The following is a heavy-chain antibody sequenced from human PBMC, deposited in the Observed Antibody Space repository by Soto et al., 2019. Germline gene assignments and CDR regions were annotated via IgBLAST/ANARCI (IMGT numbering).Heavy chain of an antibody. CDR1: GYTFTGYY. D-gene: IGHD4-4*01. Sequence: ASVKVSCKPSGYTFTGYYIHWVRQAPGQGLEWMGWINPNSGATNYALKFQGRVTMTRDTSISAAYMELNSLTSDDTAVYYCARSRLTDYSIDYWGQGTLVTVSS. CDR2: INPNSGAT. V-gene: IGHV1-2*02. CDR3: ARSRLTDYSIDY. J-gene: IGHJ4*02.